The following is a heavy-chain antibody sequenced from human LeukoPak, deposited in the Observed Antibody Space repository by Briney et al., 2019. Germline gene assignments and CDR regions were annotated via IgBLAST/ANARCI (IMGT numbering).Heavy chain of an antibody. Sequence: KSSETLSLTCAVSGYSISSGNYWGWIRQPPGKGLEWIGTIYHSGSAYYNPSLKSRVTISVDTSKNQFSLKLSSVTAADTAAYYCARDPNQYNWSDPWGQGTLVTVSS. CDR2: IYHSGSA. CDR3: ARDPNQYNWSDP. V-gene: IGHV4-38-2*02. J-gene: IGHJ5*02. D-gene: IGHD1-14*01. CDR1: GYSISSGNY.